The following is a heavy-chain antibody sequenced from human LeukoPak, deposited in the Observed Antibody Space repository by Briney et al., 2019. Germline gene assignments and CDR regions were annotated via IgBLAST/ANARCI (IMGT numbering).Heavy chain of an antibody. CDR3: ARARWDLTPYPEH. CDR2: IDNSGNA. V-gene: IGHV4-59*11. J-gene: IGHJ4*02. Sequence: SETLSLTCTVSGDSISSHYWSWIRQPPGKGLEWIGYIDNSGNANYNPSLTSPVTISVDTSQKQFSLKLSSVTAADTAVYYCARARWDLTPYPEHWGQGTLVTVSS. D-gene: IGHD2-15*01. CDR1: GDSISSHY.